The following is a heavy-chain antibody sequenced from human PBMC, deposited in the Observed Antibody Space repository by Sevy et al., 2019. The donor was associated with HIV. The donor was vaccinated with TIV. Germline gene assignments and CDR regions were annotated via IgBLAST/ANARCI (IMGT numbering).Heavy chain of an antibody. V-gene: IGHV3-48*03. CDR1: GFTFSSYE. Sequence: VGSLRLSCAASGFTFSSYELNWVRQAPGKGLEWVSYISSSGSTIYYADSVKGRFTISRDNAKNSLYLQMNSLRAEDTAVYYCARDSIARGAAAGSSDWFDPWGQGTLVTVSS. J-gene: IGHJ5*02. CDR2: ISSSGSTI. CDR3: ARDSIARGAAAGSSDWFDP. D-gene: IGHD6-13*01.